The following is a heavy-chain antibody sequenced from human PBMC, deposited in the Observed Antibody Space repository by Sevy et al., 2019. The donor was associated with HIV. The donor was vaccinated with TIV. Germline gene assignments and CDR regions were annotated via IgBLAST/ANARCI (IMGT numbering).Heavy chain of an antibody. J-gene: IGHJ4*02. V-gene: IGHV4-30-4*01. Sequence: SETLSLTCTVSGVSISSGDYYWSWIRQPPGKGLEWIGYIYYSGSTYYNPSLKSRVTISVDTSKNQFSLKLSSVTAADTAVYYCARGKVFWSGYIFDYWRQGTLVTVSS. D-gene: IGHD3-3*01. CDR3: ARGKVFWSGYIFDY. CDR1: GVSISSGDYY. CDR2: IYYSGST.